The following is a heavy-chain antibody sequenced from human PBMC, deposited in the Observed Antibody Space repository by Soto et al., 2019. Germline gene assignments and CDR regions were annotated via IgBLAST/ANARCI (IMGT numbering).Heavy chain of an antibody. CDR3: AREYSSSRYFDY. CDR2: IYYSGST. CDR1: GGSISSYY. Sequence: SETLSLTCTVSGGSISSYYWSWIRQPPGKGLEWIGYIYYSGSTNYNPSLKGRFTISRDNAKNTLYLQMNSLRAEDTAVYYCAREYSSSRYFDYWGQGTLVTVSS. J-gene: IGHJ4*02. D-gene: IGHD6-13*01. V-gene: IGHV4-59*12.